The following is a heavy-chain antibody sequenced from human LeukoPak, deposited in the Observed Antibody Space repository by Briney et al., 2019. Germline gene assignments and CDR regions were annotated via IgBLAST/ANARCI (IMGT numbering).Heavy chain of an antibody. D-gene: IGHD2-2*01. Sequence: PGGSLRLSCAASGFTFDDYGMSWVRQAPGKGLEWVSGINWNGGSTGYADSVKARFTISRDNAKNSLYLQMNSLRAEDTAVYYCARIYCSSTSCPFYYYYMDVWGKGTTVTVSS. CDR3: ARIYCSSTSCPFYYYYMDV. CDR1: GFTFDDYG. V-gene: IGHV3-20*04. CDR2: INWNGGST. J-gene: IGHJ6*03.